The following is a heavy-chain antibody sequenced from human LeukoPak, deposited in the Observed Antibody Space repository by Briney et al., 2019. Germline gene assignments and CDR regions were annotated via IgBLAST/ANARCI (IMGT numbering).Heavy chain of an antibody. Sequence: ASVKVSCKASGGTFSSYAISWVRQAPGQGLEWMGRIIPILGIANYAQKFQGRVTITADKSTSTAYMELSSLRSEDTAVYYRAREDVEMATIKGYDYWGQGTLVTVSS. CDR1: GGTFSSYA. J-gene: IGHJ4*02. V-gene: IGHV1-69*04. D-gene: IGHD5-24*01. CDR3: AREDVEMATIKGYDY. CDR2: IIPILGIA.